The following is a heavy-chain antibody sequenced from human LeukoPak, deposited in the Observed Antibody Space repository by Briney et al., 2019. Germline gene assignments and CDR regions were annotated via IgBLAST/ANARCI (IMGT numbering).Heavy chain of an antibody. D-gene: IGHD3-22*01. J-gene: IGHJ3*02. CDR2: IYYSGST. Sequence: PSETLSLTCAVYGGSFSGYYWSWIRQPPGKGLEWIGYIYYSGSTNYNPSLKSRVTISVDTSKNQFSLKLSSVTAADTAVYYCARSNSGSYYYDIGDIWGQGTMVTVSS. CDR1: GGSFSGYY. V-gene: IGHV4-59*01. CDR3: ARSNSGSYYYDIGDI.